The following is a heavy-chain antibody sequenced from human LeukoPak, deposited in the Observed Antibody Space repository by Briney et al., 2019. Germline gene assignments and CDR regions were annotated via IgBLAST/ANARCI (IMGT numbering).Heavy chain of an antibody. J-gene: IGHJ3*02. D-gene: IGHD6-13*01. Sequence: GASVKVSCKASGYTFTGYYMHWVRQAPGQGLEWMGWINPNSGGTNYAQKFQGRVTMTRDTSISTAHMELSRLRSDDTAVYYCARGGHIAAAGPDAFDIWGQGTMVTVSS. V-gene: IGHV1-2*02. CDR2: INPNSGGT. CDR3: ARGGHIAAAGPDAFDI. CDR1: GYTFTGYY.